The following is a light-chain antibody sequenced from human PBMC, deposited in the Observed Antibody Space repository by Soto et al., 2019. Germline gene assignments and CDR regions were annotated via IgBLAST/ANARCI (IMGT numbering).Light chain of an antibody. Sequence: SALTQPASVYGYPGQSITISCSGASSDIGPYDYFSWYQHHPGRAPKLLIYEVSNRPSGVSYRFSGSKSGNTDSLTISGLQAEDEGDYYCTTFAPGRIYVFGSGTKVTVL. J-gene: IGLJ1*01. CDR3: TTFAPGRIYV. V-gene: IGLV2-14*01. CDR2: EVS. CDR1: SSDIGPYDY.